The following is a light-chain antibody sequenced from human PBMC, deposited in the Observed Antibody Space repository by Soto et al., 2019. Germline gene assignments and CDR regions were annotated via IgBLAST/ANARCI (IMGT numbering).Light chain of an antibody. J-gene: IGKJ5*01. CDR1: QSVSNNY. CDR2: GAS. V-gene: IGKV3-20*01. Sequence: EIVLTQSPGTLSLSPGERATLSCRASQSVSNNYLAWYHQKPGQAPRLLIYGASTGTTGIPDRFSGSGSGTDFTLTIGRLEPGNFAVYYCLHYGGSPLTFGQGTRLEIK. CDR3: LHYGGSPLT.